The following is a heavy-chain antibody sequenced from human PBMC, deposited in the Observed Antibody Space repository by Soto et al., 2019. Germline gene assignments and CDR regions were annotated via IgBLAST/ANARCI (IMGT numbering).Heavy chain of an antibody. CDR2: IKQDGSEK. J-gene: IGHJ5*02. V-gene: IGHV3-7*02. Sequence: PGGSLRLSCAVSGFTFTNYCMNWVRQAPGKGPEWVANIKQDGSEKYYVDSVKGRFTISRDNAQNSLYLQMYSLRAEDTAMYYSARGMTVAANWFDTWGQGTPVTVSS. CDR1: GFTFTNYC. D-gene: IGHD6-19*01. CDR3: ARGMTVAANWFDT.